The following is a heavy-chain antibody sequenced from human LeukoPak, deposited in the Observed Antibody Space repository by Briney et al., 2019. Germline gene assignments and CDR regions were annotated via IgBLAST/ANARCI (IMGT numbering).Heavy chain of an antibody. D-gene: IGHD3-22*01. V-gene: IGHV1-58*02. CDR1: GFRFTGSA. J-gene: IGHJ4*02. CDR2: IVVGNGDR. CDR3: AAAISYYYDSSGYFNFDY. Sequence: ASVKVSCKTSGFRFTGSAIQWVRQARGQRLEWIGWIVVGNGDRNYAQKFQERVTITRDMATSTAYMEVSSLRPEDTAVYYCAAAISYYYDSSGYFNFDYWGQGALVTVSS.